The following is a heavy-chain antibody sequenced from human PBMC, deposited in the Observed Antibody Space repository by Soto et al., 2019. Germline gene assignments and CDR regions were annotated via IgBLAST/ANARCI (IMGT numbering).Heavy chain of an antibody. CDR2: IYYSGST. CDR1: GGSISSGDDY. Sequence: PSETLSLTCTVSGGSISSGDDYWSWIRQPPGKGLEWIGYIYYSGSTYYNPSLKSRVTISVDTSKNQFSLKLSSVTAADTAVYYCARDSSLQMGVRRYYYYYGMDVWGQGTTVTVSS. CDR3: ARDSSLQMGVRRYYYYYGMDV. D-gene: IGHD2-2*01. V-gene: IGHV4-30-4*01. J-gene: IGHJ6*02.